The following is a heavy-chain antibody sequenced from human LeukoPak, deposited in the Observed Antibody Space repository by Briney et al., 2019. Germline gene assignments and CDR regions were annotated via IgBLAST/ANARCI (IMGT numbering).Heavy chain of an antibody. Sequence: GRSLRLSCAASGFTFSSYAMSWVHQAPGKGLEWVSAISGSGGSTYYADSVKGRFTISRDNSKNTLYLQMNSLRAEDTAVYYCAKDPDSSGWFGWFDPWGQGTLVTVSS. V-gene: IGHV3-23*01. CDR2: ISGSGGST. D-gene: IGHD6-19*01. CDR1: GFTFSSYA. J-gene: IGHJ5*02. CDR3: AKDPDSSGWFGWFDP.